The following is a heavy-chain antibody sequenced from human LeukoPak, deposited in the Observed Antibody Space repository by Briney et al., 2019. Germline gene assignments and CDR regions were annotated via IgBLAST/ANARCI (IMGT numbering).Heavy chain of an antibody. J-gene: IGHJ4*02. CDR1: RFTFSSYG. D-gene: IGHD3-10*01. Sequence: GGSLRLSCAASRFTFSSYGMSWVHQAPGKGLEWVSGISSSGGSTYYADSVKGRFTISRDNAKNSLYLQMNSLRAEDTAVYYCARTQPLMVRGVIMDYWGQGTLVTVSS. V-gene: IGHV3-23*01. CDR3: ARTQPLMVRGVIMDY. CDR2: ISSSGGST.